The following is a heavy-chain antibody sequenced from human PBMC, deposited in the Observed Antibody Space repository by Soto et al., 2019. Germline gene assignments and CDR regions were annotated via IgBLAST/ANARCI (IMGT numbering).Heavy chain of an antibody. D-gene: IGHD6-13*01. V-gene: IGHV3-30*18. J-gene: IGHJ6*02. CDR1: GFTFSSYG. Sequence: GGSLRLSCAASGFTFSSYGMHWVRQAPGKGLEWVAVISYDGSNKYYADSVKGRFTISRDNSKNTLYLQMNSLRAEDTAVYYCAKDLAHSGAGTRYYYYGMDVWGQGTTVTVSS. CDR3: AKDLAHSGAGTRYYYYGMDV. CDR2: ISYDGSNK.